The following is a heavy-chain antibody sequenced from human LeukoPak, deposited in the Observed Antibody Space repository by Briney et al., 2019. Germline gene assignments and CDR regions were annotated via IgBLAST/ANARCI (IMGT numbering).Heavy chain of an antibody. Sequence: SETLSLTCTVSGGSISSGSYYWSWIRQPAGKGLEWIGRIYTSGSTNYNPSLKSRVTISVDTSKNQFSLKLNSVTAADTAVYYCARGGSRYPEDYWGQGTLVTVSS. D-gene: IGHD1-26*01. CDR3: ARGGSRYPEDY. CDR2: IYTSGST. V-gene: IGHV4-61*02. J-gene: IGHJ4*02. CDR1: GGSISSGSYY.